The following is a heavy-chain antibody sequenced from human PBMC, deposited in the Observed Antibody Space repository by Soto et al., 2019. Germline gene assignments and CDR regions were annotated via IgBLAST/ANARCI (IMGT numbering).Heavy chain of an antibody. CDR2: INPNSGGT. Sequence: ASVKVSCKASGYTFTSYDINWVRQAPGQGLEWMGWINPNSGGTNYAQKFQGWVTMTRDTSIGTAYMELSRLRSDDTAVYYCARVGAIVGAFDIWGQGTMVTVSS. V-gene: IGHV1-2*04. D-gene: IGHD1-26*01. CDR3: ARVGAIVGAFDI. J-gene: IGHJ3*02. CDR1: GYTFTSYD.